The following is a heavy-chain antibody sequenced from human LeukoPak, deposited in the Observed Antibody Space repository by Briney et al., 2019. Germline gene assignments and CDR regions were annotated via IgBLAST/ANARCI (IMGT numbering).Heavy chain of an antibody. CDR3: ARGRRSGVVIRNGKNWFDP. V-gene: IGHV4-34*01. D-gene: IGHD3-3*01. CDR1: GGSFSGYY. CDR2: INHIGGT. J-gene: IGHJ5*02. Sequence: SQTLSLTCAVYGGSFSGYYWSWIRHPPGKGLEWIGEINHIGGTNYNTFLRSRVTISVDTSKTQFSLKVSSVPAADTAVHYCARGRRSGVVIRNGKNWFDPWGQGTLVTVSS.